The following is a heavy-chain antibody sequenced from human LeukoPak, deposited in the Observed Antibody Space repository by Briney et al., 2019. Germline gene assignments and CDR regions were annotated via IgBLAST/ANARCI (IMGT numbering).Heavy chain of an antibody. CDR2: TSHDESYK. V-gene: IGHV3-30-3*01. CDR3: ARDRLFYFHSPDYRAGYFYAMDV. J-gene: IGHJ6*02. CDR1: GFTFNTYP. Sequence: WGSLRLSCSASGFTFNTYPMHWVRQSPGKGLEWVAVTSHDESYKFYAESVKGRFTISRDNSNNTLYLQMNTLRPEDTSVYYCARDRLFYFHSPDYRAGYFYAMDVWGQGTTVTVSS. D-gene: IGHD3-22*01.